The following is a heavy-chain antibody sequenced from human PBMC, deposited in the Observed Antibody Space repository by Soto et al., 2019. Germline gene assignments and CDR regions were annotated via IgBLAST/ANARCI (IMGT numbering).Heavy chain of an antibody. D-gene: IGHD5-12*01. Sequence: QVQLQQWGAGLLKPSETLSLTCAVYGGSFSGYYWSWIRQPPGKGLEWIGEINHSGSTNYNPSLKSRVPISVDTSKNQFSLKLSSVTAADTAVYYCARGQRGYSGYRMTGAFDYWGQGTLVTVSS. V-gene: IGHV4-34*01. CDR2: INHSGST. CDR3: ARGQRGYSGYRMTGAFDY. CDR1: GGSFSGYY. J-gene: IGHJ4*02.